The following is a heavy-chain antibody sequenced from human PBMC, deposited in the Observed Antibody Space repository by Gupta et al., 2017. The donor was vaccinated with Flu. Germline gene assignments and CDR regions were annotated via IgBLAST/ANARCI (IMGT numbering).Heavy chain of an antibody. CDR3: ARAYCTSPSCYDYGMDV. V-gene: IGHV3-7*04. CDR2: ISQDGREK. D-gene: IGHD2-2*01. J-gene: IGHJ6*02. Sequence: DVQLVASGGGLVQPGGSRSLSCAASGFTFRTHCMPWVRQAPGKGLEWGASISQDGREKSYLDSVKGRFTISRDNANNSLYLQIKSLRVVDTAIYYCARAYCTSPSCYDYGMDVWGQGTTVTVSS. CDR1: GFTFRTHC.